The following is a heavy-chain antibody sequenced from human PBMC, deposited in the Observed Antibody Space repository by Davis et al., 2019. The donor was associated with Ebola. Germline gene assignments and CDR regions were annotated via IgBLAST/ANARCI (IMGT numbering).Heavy chain of an antibody. D-gene: IGHD6-25*01. CDR1: GGSISSYY. V-gene: IGHV4-34*01. J-gene: IGHJ5*02. Sequence: SETLSLTCTVSGGSISSYYWSWIRQPPGKGLEWIGEINHSGSTNYNPSLKSRVTISADTSKNQFSLKLSSVTAADTAVYYCARVWGVAARWANWFDPWGQGTLVTVSS. CDR2: INHSGST. CDR3: ARVWGVAARWANWFDP.